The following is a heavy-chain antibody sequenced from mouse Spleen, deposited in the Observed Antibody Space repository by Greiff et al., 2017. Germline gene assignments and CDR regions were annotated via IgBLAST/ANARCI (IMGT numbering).Heavy chain of an antibody. V-gene: IGHV10-1*01. D-gene: IGHD4-1*01. Sequence: EVHLVESGGGLVQPKGSLKLSCAASGFSFNTYAMNWVRQAPGKGLEWVARIRSKSNNYATYYADSVKDRFTISRDDSENILYLQMNNLKTEDTAMYYCVRNWDYAMDYWGQGASVTVSS. CDR1: GFSFNTYA. CDR3: VRNWDYAMDY. CDR2: IRSKSNNYAT. J-gene: IGHJ4*01.